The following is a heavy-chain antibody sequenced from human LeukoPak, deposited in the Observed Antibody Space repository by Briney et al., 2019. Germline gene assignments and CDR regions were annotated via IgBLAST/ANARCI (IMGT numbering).Heavy chain of an antibody. Sequence: SENLSLTCTVSGGSISSSSYYWGWIRQPPGKGLEWIGYIYYSGSTNYKPSLKSRVTISVETSKNQFSLKLRSVTAADTAVYYCARGRLQFDYWGQGTLVTVSS. CDR1: GGSISSSSYY. J-gene: IGHJ4*02. CDR2: IYYSGST. D-gene: IGHD5-24*01. CDR3: ARGRLQFDY. V-gene: IGHV4-61*05.